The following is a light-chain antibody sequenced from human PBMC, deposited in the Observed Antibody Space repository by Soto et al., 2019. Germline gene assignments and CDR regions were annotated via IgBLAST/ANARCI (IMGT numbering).Light chain of an antibody. CDR3: QHGVT. CDR1: QSVSNN. Sequence: EIVLTQSPATLSLSSGERATVSCRASQSVSNNLGWYQQKAGQAPRLLIYDASNRATGIPARFSGSGSGTDFTLTISSLEPENFAVYYSQHGVTFGQGTRLEIK. V-gene: IGKV3-11*01. CDR2: DAS. J-gene: IGKJ5*01.